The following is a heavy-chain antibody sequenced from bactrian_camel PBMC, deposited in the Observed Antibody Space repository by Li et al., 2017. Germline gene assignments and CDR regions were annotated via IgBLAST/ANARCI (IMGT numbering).Heavy chain of an antibody. V-gene: IGHV3S45*01. CDR1: GHSRGSNC. CDR3: AAGQGVGWCLDVIRVGAEADFDY. D-gene: IGHD5*01. CDR2: IRRDGGET. J-gene: IGHJ6*01. Sequence: HVQLVESGGGSVQAGGSLRLSCKVSGHSRGSNCVGWYRLPPGRAPAEREGIAAIRRDGGETWYAASVKGRFTIPVDNAKNTLNLQMNSLKPEDTATYYCAAGQGVGWCLDVIRVGAEADFDYWGHGTQVTVS.